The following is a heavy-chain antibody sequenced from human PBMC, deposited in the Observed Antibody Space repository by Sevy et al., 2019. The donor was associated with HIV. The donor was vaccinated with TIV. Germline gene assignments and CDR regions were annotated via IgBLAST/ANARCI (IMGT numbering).Heavy chain of an antibody. Sequence: GGSLRLSCVASGFIFRDRYMSWIRQAPGKGLEWVSFISSRSSEINYADSVKGRFTVSRDNAKNSLYLQMNSLRAEDTAVYYCAGDFMPVASAGTGALGVWGQGTAFTVSS. CDR1: GFIFRDRY. CDR2: ISSRSSEI. V-gene: IGHV3-11*05. J-gene: IGHJ6*02. D-gene: IGHD6-13*01. CDR3: AGDFMPVASAGTGALGV.